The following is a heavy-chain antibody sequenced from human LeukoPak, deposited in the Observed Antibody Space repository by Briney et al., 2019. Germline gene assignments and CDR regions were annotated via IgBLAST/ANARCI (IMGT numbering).Heavy chain of an antibody. CDR1: GFTFNTYT. CDR2: ITASSTAI. D-gene: IGHD3-9*01. J-gene: IGHJ4*02. V-gene: IGHV3-21*01. Sequence: GGSLRLSCAASGFTFNTYTMNWVRQAPGKGLEWVSSITASSTAIYYADSLKGRFTISRDNAKNFLYLQMNSLRAEDTAVYYCARDTSDWLLFTPFDYWGQGTLVTVSS. CDR3: ARDTSDWLLFTPFDY.